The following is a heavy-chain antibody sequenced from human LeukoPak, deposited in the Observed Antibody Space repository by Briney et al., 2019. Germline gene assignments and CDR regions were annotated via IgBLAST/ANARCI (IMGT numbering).Heavy chain of an antibody. V-gene: IGHV3-48*01. CDR3: AKGASYNFDY. D-gene: IGHD5-18*01. Sequence: PGGSLRLSCAASGFTFSSYGMHWVRQAPGKGLEWVSYISSSSSTIYYADSVKGRFTISRDNSKNTLYLQMNSLRAEDTAVYYCAKGASYNFDYWGQGTLVTVSS. J-gene: IGHJ4*02. CDR1: GFTFSSYG. CDR2: ISSSSSTI.